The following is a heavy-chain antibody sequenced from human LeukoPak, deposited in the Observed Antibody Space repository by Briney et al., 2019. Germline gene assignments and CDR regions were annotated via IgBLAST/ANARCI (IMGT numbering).Heavy chain of an antibody. CDR2: ISSSGSTI. V-gene: IGHV3-48*03. CDR1: GFTFSSYE. CDR3: TRFLYPWGFDY. J-gene: IGHJ4*02. D-gene: IGHD2-8*01. Sequence: GGSLRLSCAASGFTFSSYEMNWVPQAPGKGLEWVSYISSSGSTIYYADSVKGRFTMSRDNGKNSLYLQMNSLRAEDTAIYYCTRFLYPWGFDYWGQGILVTVSS.